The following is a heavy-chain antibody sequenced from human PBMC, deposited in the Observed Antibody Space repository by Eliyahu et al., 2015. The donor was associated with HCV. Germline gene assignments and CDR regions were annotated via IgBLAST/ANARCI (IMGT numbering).Heavy chain of an antibody. CDR3: AKDPSYYDGG. CDR2: ISGSGFNT. CDR1: EFTFSSYA. J-gene: IGHJ4*02. Sequence: EVQLLESGGGLVQPGGSLRLSCAASEFTFSSYAMSWVRQAPGKGLGWVSTISGSGFNTYYADSVKGRFTISRDNSKNTLYLQMNSLRAEDTAVYYCAKDPSYYDGGGGQGTLVTVSS. D-gene: IGHD3-22*01. V-gene: IGHV3-23*01.